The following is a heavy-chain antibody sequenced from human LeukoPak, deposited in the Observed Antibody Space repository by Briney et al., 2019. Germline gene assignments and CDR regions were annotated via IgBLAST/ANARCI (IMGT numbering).Heavy chain of an antibody. Sequence: SETLSVTCAVYGGTFSGYYWSWIRQPPGKGLEWIGEINHSGSSNYNPPIKRRVTISVDTSKSQFSLKPSSVTATDTAVYYCARGGLEYSSSSGKNWFDPWGQGTLVTVSS. CDR1: GGTFSGYY. V-gene: IGHV4-34*01. J-gene: IGHJ5*02. D-gene: IGHD6-6*01. CDR3: ARGGLEYSSSSGKNWFDP. CDR2: INHSGSS.